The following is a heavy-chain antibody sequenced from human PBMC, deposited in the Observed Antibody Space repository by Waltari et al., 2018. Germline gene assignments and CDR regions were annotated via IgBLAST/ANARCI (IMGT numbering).Heavy chain of an antibody. Sequence: EVQLLESGGGLVQPGGSLRLSCAASGSRFSNYDWAWVRQAPGKGLEWVSGIRNSGGNTYYGDSVKGRFAISRDNSRNTLHLQMNGLRAEDTAIYYCTSWRVVAGTGWFDSWGQGTLVTVSS. V-gene: IGHV3-23*01. CDR2: IRNSGGNT. CDR1: GSRFSNYD. D-gene: IGHD2-15*01. CDR3: TSWRVVAGTGWFDS. J-gene: IGHJ5*01.